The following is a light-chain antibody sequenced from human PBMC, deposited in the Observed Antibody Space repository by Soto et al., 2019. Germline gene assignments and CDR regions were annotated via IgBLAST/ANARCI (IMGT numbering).Light chain of an antibody. J-gene: IGKJ5*01. CDR2: AAS. Sequence: EIVLTQSPGTLSLSPGERATLSCRASQSVHNNYLAWYQQKPGQAPRLLIYAASSRATGIPDRFSGSGSGTDFTLTISRLEPEDFAVYYCQQHGSSPITFGQGTRLENK. CDR3: QQHGSSPIT. CDR1: QSVHNNY. V-gene: IGKV3-20*01.